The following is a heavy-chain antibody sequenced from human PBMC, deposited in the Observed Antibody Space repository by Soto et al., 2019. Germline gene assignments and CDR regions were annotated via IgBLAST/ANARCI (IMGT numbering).Heavy chain of an antibody. V-gene: IGHV1-46*01. D-gene: IGHD1-26*01. CDR3: AIGLEVGATYRLFDY. J-gene: IGHJ4*02. CDR1: GYTFTSYY. Sequence: QVQLVQSGAEVKKPGASVKVSCKASGYTFTSYYMHWVRQAPGQGLEWMGIINPSGGSTSYAQKFQGRVTMTRDTSTGTAYRELSSMRSEDTAVYYCAIGLEVGATYRLFDYWGQGTLVTVSS. CDR2: INPSGGST.